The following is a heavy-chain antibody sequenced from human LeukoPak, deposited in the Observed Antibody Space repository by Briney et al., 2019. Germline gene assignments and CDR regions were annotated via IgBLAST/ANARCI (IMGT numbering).Heavy chain of an antibody. CDR3: ARVGRWELLRTQAFDI. V-gene: IGHV4-59*01. D-gene: IGHD1-26*01. CDR1: GGSISSYY. J-gene: IGHJ3*02. Sequence: SQTLSLTCTVSGGSISSYYWSWIRQPPGKGLEWIGYIYYSGSTNYNPSLKSRVTISVDTSKNQFSLKLSSVTAADTAVYYCARVGRWELLRTQAFDIWGQGTMVTVSS. CDR2: IYYSGST.